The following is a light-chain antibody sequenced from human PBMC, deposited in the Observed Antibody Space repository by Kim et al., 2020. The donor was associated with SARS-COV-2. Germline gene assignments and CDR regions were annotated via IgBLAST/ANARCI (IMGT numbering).Light chain of an antibody. CDR1: QTISIS. V-gene: IGKV1-39*01. CDR3: QQTYSAPRT. Sequence: DIQMTQSPPSLSASVGDRVTITCRASQTISISLNWYQQKPGKVPKLLIYAASSLQSGVPSRFSGSGSGTDFTLTISSLQPEDFATYYCQQTYSAPRTFGQGTKVEIK. J-gene: IGKJ1*01. CDR2: AAS.